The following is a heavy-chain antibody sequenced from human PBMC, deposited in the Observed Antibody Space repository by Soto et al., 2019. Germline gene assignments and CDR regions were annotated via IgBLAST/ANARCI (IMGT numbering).Heavy chain of an antibody. V-gene: IGHV1-8*01. J-gene: IGHJ1*01. Sequence: ASVKVSCKASGYTFTSYDINWVRQATGQGLEWMGWMNPNSGNTGYAQKFQGRVTMTRNTSISTAYMELSSLRSEDTAVYYCARGWYYDFWSGYYTDAEYFQHWGQGTLVTVSS. CDR2: MNPNSGNT. CDR1: GYTFTSYD. CDR3: ARGWYYDFWSGYYTDAEYFQH. D-gene: IGHD3-3*01.